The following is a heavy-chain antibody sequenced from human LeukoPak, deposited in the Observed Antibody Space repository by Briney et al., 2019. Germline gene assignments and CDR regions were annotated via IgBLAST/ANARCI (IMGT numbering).Heavy chain of an antibody. D-gene: IGHD1-26*01. J-gene: IGHJ4*02. CDR2: IWYDGSNK. CDR3: ARAGSYLALYYFDY. CDR1: GFTFSSYG. V-gene: IGHV3-33*01. Sequence: GGSLRLSCAASGFTFSSYGMHWVRQAPGKGLEWVAVIWYDGSNKYYADSAKGRFTISRDNSKNTLYLQMNSLRAEDTAVYYCARAGSYLALYYFDYWGQGTLVTVSS.